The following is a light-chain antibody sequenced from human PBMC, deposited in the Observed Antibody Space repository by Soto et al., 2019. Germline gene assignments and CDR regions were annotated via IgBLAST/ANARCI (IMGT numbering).Light chain of an antibody. CDR2: ITS. V-gene: IGKV1-6*01. Sequence: AIQMTQSPSSLSASVGDRVTITCRASQGIRNDLGWYQQKPGKAPKLLMYITSRLQSGLPSRFSGSGSGTDFTLTISSLQPEYFATYCCQHTNSFPFTFGPGTTLDIK. CDR1: QGIRND. CDR3: QHTNSFPFT. J-gene: IGKJ3*01.